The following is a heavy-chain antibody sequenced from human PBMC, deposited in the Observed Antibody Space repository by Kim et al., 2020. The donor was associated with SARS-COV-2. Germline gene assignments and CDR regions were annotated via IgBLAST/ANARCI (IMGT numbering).Heavy chain of an antibody. J-gene: IGHJ4*02. CDR1: GYTFTSYY. D-gene: IGHD6-13*01. V-gene: IGHV1-46*01. CDR2: INPSGGST. Sequence: ASVKVSCKASGYTFTSYYMHWVRQAPGQGLEWMGIINPSGGSTSYAQKFQGRVTMTRDTSTSTVYMELSSLRSEDTAVYYCARDLTYSSSWYSNLMDYWGQGTLVTVSS. CDR3: ARDLTYSSSWYSNLMDY.